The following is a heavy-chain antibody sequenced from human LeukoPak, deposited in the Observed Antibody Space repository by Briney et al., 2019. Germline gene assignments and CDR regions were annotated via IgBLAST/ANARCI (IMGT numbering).Heavy chain of an antibody. V-gene: IGHV1-69*01. J-gene: IGHJ4*02. CDR2: IVPIFGTA. D-gene: IGHD6-13*01. Sequence: SVKVSCKASGGTFSSYAISWVRQAPGQGLEWMGGIVPIFGTANYAQKFQGRVTITADESTSTAYMELSSLRSEDTAVYYCAKTAWYSSSSDGGYDYWGQGTLVTVSS. CDR3: AKTAWYSSSSDGGYDY. CDR1: GGTFSSYA.